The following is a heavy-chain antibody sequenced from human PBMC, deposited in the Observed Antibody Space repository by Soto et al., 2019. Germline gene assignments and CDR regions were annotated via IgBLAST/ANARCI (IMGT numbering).Heavy chain of an antibody. CDR3: AKYPEYTVYDATYFDY. CDR1: GFSFSLYG. Sequence: GGSLRLSCAASGFSFSLYGMQWVRQAPGKGLEWVAVIWYDGSNKYYADSVKGRFTISRDNSKNTLYLQMNSLRAEDTAVYYCAKYPEYTVYDATYFDYWGQGTLVTVSS. V-gene: IGHV3-33*06. D-gene: IGHD5-12*01. CDR2: IWYDGSNK. J-gene: IGHJ4*02.